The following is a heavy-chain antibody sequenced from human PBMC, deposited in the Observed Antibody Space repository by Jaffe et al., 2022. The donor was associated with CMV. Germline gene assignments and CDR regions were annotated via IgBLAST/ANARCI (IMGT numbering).Heavy chain of an antibody. V-gene: IGHV3-21*01. D-gene: IGHD3-10*01. CDR3: AREGGHYYGSGTPAIPHYYGMDV. CDR2: ISSSSSYI. J-gene: IGHJ6*02. CDR1: GFTFSSYS. Sequence: EVQLVESGGGLVKPGGSLRLSCAASGFTFSSYSMNWVRQAPGKGLEWVSSISSSSSYIYYADSVKGRFTISRDNAKNSLYLQMNSLRAEDTAVYYCAREGGHYYGSGTPAIPHYYGMDVWGQGTTVTVSS.